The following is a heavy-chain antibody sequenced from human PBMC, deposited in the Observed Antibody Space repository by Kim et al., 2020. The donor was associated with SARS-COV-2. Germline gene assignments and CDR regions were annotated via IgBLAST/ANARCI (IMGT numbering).Heavy chain of an antibody. V-gene: IGHV4-39*01. CDR3: ARLSPDQFTMIRGRGFDP. J-gene: IGHJ5*02. CDR2: IYYGEST. D-gene: IGHD3-10*01. CDR1: GDSISSSSYY. Sequence: SETLSLTCTVSGDSISSSSYYWGWIRQPPGKGLEWIGTIYYGESTYYNSSLKSRVTISVDTSKNQFSLTLSSVTAADTAVYYCARLSPDQFTMIRGRGFDPWGQGTLVTVSS.